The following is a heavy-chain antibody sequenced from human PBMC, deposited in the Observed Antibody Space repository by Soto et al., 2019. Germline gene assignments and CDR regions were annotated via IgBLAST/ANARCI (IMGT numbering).Heavy chain of an antibody. V-gene: IGHV3-48*02. CDR1: GFTFSSYS. Sequence: EVQLVESGGGLVQPGGSLRLSCAASGFTFSSYSMNWVRQAPGKGLEWVSYISSSSGTIYYADSVKGRFTISRDNAKNSLYLQMNSLRDEDTAVYYCARGGYCSSTSCYTDYYYGMDVWGQGTTVTVSS. CDR3: ARGGYCSSTSCYTDYYYGMDV. CDR2: ISSSSGTI. J-gene: IGHJ6*02. D-gene: IGHD2-2*02.